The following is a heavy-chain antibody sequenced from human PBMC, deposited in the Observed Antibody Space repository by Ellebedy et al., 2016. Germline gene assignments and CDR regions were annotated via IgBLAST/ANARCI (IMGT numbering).Heavy chain of an antibody. CDR3: ARDVSAMTAY. CDR1: GFTFSIAG. V-gene: IGHV3-21*01. J-gene: IGHJ4*02. Sequence: GESLKISXAASGFTFSIAGMTWVRQAPGKGLEWVATIVFSGTATYYADSVKGRFTISRDNAKNSLYLQMNRLRAEDTAVYYCARDVSAMTAYWGQGTLVTVSS. CDR2: IVFSGTAT.